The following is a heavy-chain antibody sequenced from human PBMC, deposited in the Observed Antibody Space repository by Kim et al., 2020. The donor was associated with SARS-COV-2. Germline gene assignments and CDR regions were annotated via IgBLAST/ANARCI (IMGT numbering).Heavy chain of an antibody. D-gene: IGHD3-10*01. CDR3: ARELITMVRGVRDSLGY. CDR2: INPNSGGT. V-gene: IGHV1-2*02. Sequence: ASVKVSCKASGYTFTGYYMHWVRQAPGQGLEWMGWINPNSGGTNYAQKFQGRVTMNRDTSISTAYMELSRLRSDDTAVYYCARELITMVRGVRDSLGYWGQGTLVTVSS. CDR1: GYTFTGYY. J-gene: IGHJ4*02.